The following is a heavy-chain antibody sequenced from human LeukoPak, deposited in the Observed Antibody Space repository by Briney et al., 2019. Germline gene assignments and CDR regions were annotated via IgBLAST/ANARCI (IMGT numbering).Heavy chain of an antibody. V-gene: IGHV3-23*01. D-gene: IGHD3-10*01. CDR2: ITEIGGSR. CDR3: AKDYFASGSYPTA. Sequence: PGGSLRLSCAASGFAFNTYAMNWVRQAPGKGLEWVSTITEIGGSRNYAESVKGRFTVSRDNSKNTVYPQMNSLRPEDTAVYYCAKDYFASGSYPTAWGQGILVTVSP. J-gene: IGHJ5*02. CDR1: GFAFNTYA.